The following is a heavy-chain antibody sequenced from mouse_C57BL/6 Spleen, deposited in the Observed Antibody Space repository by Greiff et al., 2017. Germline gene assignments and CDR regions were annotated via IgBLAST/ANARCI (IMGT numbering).Heavy chain of an antibody. Sequence: VQLQQSGTVLARPGASVKMSCKTSGYTFTSYWMHWVKQRPGQGLEWIGAICPGNSDTSYNQKFKGKAKPNAVTSASAVYMEHSSLTNEDSAVYFCTRTISTLFALCYFDVWGTGTTVTVSS. J-gene: IGHJ1*03. D-gene: IGHD1-1*01. CDR3: TRTISTLFALCYFDV. V-gene: IGHV1-5*01. CDR2: ICPGNSDT. CDR1: GYTFTSYW.